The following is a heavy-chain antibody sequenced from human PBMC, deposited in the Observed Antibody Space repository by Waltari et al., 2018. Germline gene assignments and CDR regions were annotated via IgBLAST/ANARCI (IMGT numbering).Heavy chain of an antibody. Sequence: QLQLQESGPGLVKPSETLSLTCTVSGGSISSSSYYWGWIRQPPGKGLEWIGSIYYSGSTYYNPSLKSRVTISVDTSKNQFSRKLSSVTAADTAVYYCARERELRFPDYWGQGTLVTVSS. CDR1: GGSISSSSYY. V-gene: IGHV4-39*07. D-gene: IGHD1-7*01. CDR2: IYYSGST. J-gene: IGHJ4*02. CDR3: ARERELRFPDY.